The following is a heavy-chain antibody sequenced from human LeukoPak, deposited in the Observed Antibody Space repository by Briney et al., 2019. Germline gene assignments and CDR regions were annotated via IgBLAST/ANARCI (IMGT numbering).Heavy chain of an antibody. CDR3: SRVLAETLAFDY. Sequence: GGSLRLSCTTSGFTFGDYAMSWVRQAPGKGLEWVGFIRSKAYGATTGYAASVKGRFTISRDDPKSIAYLQMNSLKTEDTAVYYCSRVLAETLAFDYWGQGTLITVSS. D-gene: IGHD3-3*02. V-gene: IGHV3-49*04. J-gene: IGHJ4*02. CDR2: IRSKAYGATT. CDR1: GFTFGDYA.